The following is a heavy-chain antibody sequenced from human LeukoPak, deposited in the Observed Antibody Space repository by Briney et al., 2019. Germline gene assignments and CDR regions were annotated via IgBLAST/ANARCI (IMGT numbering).Heavy chain of an antibody. CDR2: IYTSGST. Sequence: SQTLSLTCTVSGGSISSGSYYWSWIRQPAGKGLEWIGRIYTSGSTNYNPSLKSRVTISVDTSKNQFSLKLSSVTAADTAVYYCARDLRRAFDIWGQGTMVTVS. CDR1: GGSISSGSYY. J-gene: IGHJ3*02. D-gene: IGHD3-16*01. V-gene: IGHV4-61*02. CDR3: ARDLRRAFDI.